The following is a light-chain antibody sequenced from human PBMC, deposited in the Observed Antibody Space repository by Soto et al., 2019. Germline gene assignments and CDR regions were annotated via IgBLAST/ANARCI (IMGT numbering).Light chain of an antibody. CDR3: SSYTSITVPYL. CDR2: EVT. CDR1: STDVGGFKY. V-gene: IGLV2-14*01. Sequence: QSALTQPASVSGSPGQSITISCTGTSTDVGGFKYVSWYQQHPGKVPKLLIFEVTNRPSGVSNRFSGSKSGNTASLTISGLQAEDEADYYCSSYTSITVPYLFGTGTKLTVL. J-gene: IGLJ1*01.